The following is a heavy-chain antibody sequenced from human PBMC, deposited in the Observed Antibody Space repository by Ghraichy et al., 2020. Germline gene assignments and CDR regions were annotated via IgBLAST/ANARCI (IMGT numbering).Heavy chain of an antibody. V-gene: IGHV3-49*03. J-gene: IGHJ6*02. CDR2: IRSKAYGGTT. CDR3: TRQQWPDYYYYGMDV. Sequence: GGSLRLSCTASGFTFGDYAMSWFRQAPGKGLEWVGFIRSKAYGGTTEYAASVKGRFTISRDDSKRIAYLQMNSLKTEDTAVYYCTRQQWPDYYYYGMDVWGQGTTVTVSS. D-gene: IGHD6-19*01. CDR1: GFTFGDYA.